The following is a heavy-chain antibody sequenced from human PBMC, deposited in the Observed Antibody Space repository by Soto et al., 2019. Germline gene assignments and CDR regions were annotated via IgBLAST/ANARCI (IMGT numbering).Heavy chain of an antibody. CDR2: TYYRYRWYN. D-gene: IGHD1-7*01. Sequence: QVQLQESGPGLVNPSQTLSLTCAISGDSVSSNSAAWNWIRLSPSRGLEWLARTYYRYRWYNDYAVSVRSRITVNPDTAKNQFSLQLTSVTPEDTAVYYCAGTTSHQWYYMDVWGKGTTVTVSS. CDR3: AGTTSHQWYYMDV. J-gene: IGHJ6*03. V-gene: IGHV6-1*01. CDR1: GDSVSSNSAA.